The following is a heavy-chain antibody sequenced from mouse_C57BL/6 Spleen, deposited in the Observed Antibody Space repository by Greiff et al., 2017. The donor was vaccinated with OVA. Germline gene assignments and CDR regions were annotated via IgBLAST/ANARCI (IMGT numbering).Heavy chain of an antibody. CDR1: GYTFTSYW. Sequence: QVQLQQPGTELVKPGASVKLSCKASGYTFTSYWMHWVKQRPGQGLEWIGNINPRNGGTNYNEKLKSKATLTVDKSSSTAYMQLSSLTSEDSAVYYCARDGNWDSYYFDYWGQGTTLTVSS. V-gene: IGHV1-53*01. CDR2: INPRNGGT. CDR3: ARDGNWDSYYFDY. J-gene: IGHJ2*01. D-gene: IGHD4-1*01.